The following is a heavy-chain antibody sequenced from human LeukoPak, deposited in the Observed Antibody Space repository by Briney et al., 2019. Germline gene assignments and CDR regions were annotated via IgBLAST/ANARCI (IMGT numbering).Heavy chain of an antibody. Sequence: GGSLRLSCAVSGFTFSSYSMNWVRQAPGKGLEWVSYISTSSTTIYYADSVRGRFTIFRDKAKKSLYLQMNRLRAEDTAVYYCARDAVDTANAVWGQGTTVTVSS. CDR2: ISTSSTTI. D-gene: IGHD5-18*01. V-gene: IGHV3-48*01. CDR1: GFTFSSYS. J-gene: IGHJ6*02. CDR3: ARDAVDTANAV.